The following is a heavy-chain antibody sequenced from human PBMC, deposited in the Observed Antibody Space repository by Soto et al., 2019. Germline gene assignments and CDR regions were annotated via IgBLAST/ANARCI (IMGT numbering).Heavy chain of an antibody. J-gene: IGHJ4*02. Sequence: SETLSLTCTVSGGSISSSSYYWGWIRQPPGKGLEWIGSIYYSGSTYYNPSLKSRATISVDTSKNQFSLKLSSVTAADTAVYYCARVLYDYVWGSYRHYYFDYWGQGTLVTVSS. CDR3: ARVLYDYVWGSYRHYYFDY. CDR1: GGSISSSSYY. CDR2: IYYSGST. D-gene: IGHD3-16*02. V-gene: IGHV4-39*01.